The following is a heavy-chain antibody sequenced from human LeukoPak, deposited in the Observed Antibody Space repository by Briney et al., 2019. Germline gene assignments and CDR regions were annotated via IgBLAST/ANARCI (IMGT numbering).Heavy chain of an antibody. V-gene: IGHV3-33*01. CDR3: ARVGSSLTDSYYGMDI. CDR1: GFTFSSYG. Sequence: GGSLRLSCAASGFTFSSYGMHWVRQAPGKGLEWVAVIWYDGSNKYCADSVKGRFTISRDNSKNTLYLQMNSLRAEDTAVYYCARVGSSLTDSYYGMDIWGQGTTVTVSS. D-gene: IGHD6-13*01. CDR2: IWYDGSNK. J-gene: IGHJ6*02.